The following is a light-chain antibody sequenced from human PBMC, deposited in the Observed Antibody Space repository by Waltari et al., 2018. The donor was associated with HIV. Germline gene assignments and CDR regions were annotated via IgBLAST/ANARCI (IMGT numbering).Light chain of an antibody. Sequence: QSALTQPPSVSGAPGQSVTISCSGSNSNIGAGFDVHWYQQVPGTAPRLLIYDSNNRPSGVPDRFSGSKTGTSASLAINGLQSEDEAEYYCQSYDSRLSGAVVFGGGTKVTVL. J-gene: IGLJ2*01. CDR1: NSNIGAGFD. CDR2: DSN. V-gene: IGLV1-40*01. CDR3: QSYDSRLSGAVV.